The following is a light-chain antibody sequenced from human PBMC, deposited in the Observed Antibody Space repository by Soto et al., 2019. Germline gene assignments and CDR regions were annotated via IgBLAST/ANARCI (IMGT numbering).Light chain of an antibody. V-gene: IGKV1-5*03. CDR3: QQYNDSFPYT. CDR1: QSIRTW. CDR2: EAS. J-gene: IGKJ2*01. Sequence: DIPMTQSPSTLSASVGDRVTITCRASQSIRTWLAWYQQKPGTAPKLLIYEASTLERGVPSRFSGVRSGTEFTLSVSSLQPDDFATYYCQQYNDSFPYTFGQGTKLEIK.